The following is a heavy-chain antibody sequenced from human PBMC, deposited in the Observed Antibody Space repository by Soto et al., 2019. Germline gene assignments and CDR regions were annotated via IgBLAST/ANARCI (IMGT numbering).Heavy chain of an antibody. J-gene: IGHJ4*02. CDR1: GYTLTSYG. Sequence: ASVKVSCKASGYTLTSYGISWVRQAPGQGLEWMGWISAYNGNTNYAQKLQGRVTMTTDTSTSTAYMELRSLRSDDTAVYYCARDHDHEPLYADWGQGTLVTVSS. CDR2: ISAYNGNT. CDR3: ARDHDHEPLYAD. V-gene: IGHV1-18*01. D-gene: IGHD1-1*01.